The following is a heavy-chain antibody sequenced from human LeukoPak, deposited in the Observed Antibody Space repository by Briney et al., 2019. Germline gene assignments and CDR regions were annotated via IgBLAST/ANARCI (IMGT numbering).Heavy chain of an antibody. CDR2: INHSGST. V-gene: IGHV4-34*01. D-gene: IGHD3-10*01. CDR3: ARVRYYGSGSSPYFDY. J-gene: IGHJ4*02. CDR1: GGSFSGYY. Sequence: PSQTLSLTCAVYGGSFSGYYWSWIRQPPGKGLEWIGEINHSGSTNYNPSLKSRVTISVDTSKNQFSLKLSSVTAADTAVYYCARVRYYGSGSSPYFDYWGQGTLVTVSS.